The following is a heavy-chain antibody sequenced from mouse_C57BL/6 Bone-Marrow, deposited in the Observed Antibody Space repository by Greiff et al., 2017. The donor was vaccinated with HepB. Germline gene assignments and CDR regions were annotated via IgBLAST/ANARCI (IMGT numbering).Heavy chain of an antibody. J-gene: IGHJ3*01. CDR1: GFNIKDDY. D-gene: IGHD4-1*01. V-gene: IGHV14-4*01. CDR3: TDSNWDPAWFAY. CDR2: IDPENGDT. Sequence: EVQLQQSGAELVRPGASVKLSCTASGFNIKDDYMHWVKQRPEQGLEWIGWIDPENGDTEYASKFQGKATITADPSSNTAYLQLSSLTSEDTAVYYCTDSNWDPAWFAYWGQGTLVTVSA.